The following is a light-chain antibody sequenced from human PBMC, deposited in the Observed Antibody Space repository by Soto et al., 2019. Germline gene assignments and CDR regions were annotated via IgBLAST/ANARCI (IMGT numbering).Light chain of an antibody. Sequence: EIVMTQSPATLSVSPGERATLSCRASQSVSSNLAWYQQNHGQANRLLIYDTSTRATGVPTRFSGSRSGAEFTLTINSLQSEDFAVYYCQPYNNWPLTFGRGTKVDIK. CDR2: DTS. CDR1: QSVSSN. V-gene: IGKV3-15*01. J-gene: IGKJ4*01. CDR3: QPYNNWPLT.